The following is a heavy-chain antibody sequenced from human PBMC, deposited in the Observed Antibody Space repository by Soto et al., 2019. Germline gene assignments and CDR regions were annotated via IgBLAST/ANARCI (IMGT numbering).Heavy chain of an antibody. D-gene: IGHD6-13*01. CDR2: TYYRSKWYN. V-gene: IGHV6-1*01. CDR3: ARVGSLGNPLSNHYYYLDV. Sequence: SQTLSLTCAISGDSVSSNSAAWNWIRQSPSRGLEWLGRTYYRSKWYNDYAVSVKSRITINPDTSKNQFSLQLNSVTPEDTAVYYCARVGSLGNPLSNHYYYLDVWGKGTTVTVSS. CDR1: GDSVSSNSAA. J-gene: IGHJ6*03.